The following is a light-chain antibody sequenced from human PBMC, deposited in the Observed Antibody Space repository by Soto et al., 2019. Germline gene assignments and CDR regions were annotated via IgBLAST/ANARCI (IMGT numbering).Light chain of an antibody. CDR3: QQYNNWPPVT. Sequence: EIVMTQSPATLSVSPGERATLSCRASQSVSSNLAWYQQKPGQAPRLLIYGASTRATGIPARFSGSGSGTEFTLTSSSLQPEDFGVYYCQQYNNWPPVTFGQGTRLEIK. J-gene: IGKJ5*01. CDR2: GAS. CDR1: QSVSSN. V-gene: IGKV3-15*01.